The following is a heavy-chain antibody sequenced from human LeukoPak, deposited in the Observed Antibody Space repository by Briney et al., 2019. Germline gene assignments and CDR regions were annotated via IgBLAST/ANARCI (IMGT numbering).Heavy chain of an antibody. CDR1: GYTFINYG. CDR2: ITPYNGNT. D-gene: IGHD3-16*01. CDR3: ARGEGFLDY. Sequence: ASVKVSCEASGYTFINYGITWVRQAPGQGLEWMGWITPYNGNTNYPQKLQDRATMTTDTSTSTAYMELRSLRSDDTAVYYCARGEGFLDYWGQGTLVTVSS. J-gene: IGHJ4*02. V-gene: IGHV1-18*01.